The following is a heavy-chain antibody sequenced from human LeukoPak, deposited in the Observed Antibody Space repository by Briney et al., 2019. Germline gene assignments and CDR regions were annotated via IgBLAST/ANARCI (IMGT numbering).Heavy chain of an antibody. CDR2: IIPIFGTA. CDR1: GGTFSSYA. CDR3: ARGLDGITDY. J-gene: IGHJ4*02. Sequence: GASVKVSCKASGGTFSSYAISWVRQAPGQGLEWMGGIIPIFGTANYARKFQGRVTITADESTSTAYMELSSLRSEDTAVYYCARGLDGITDYWGQGTLVTVSS. V-gene: IGHV1-69*13. D-gene: IGHD1-14*01.